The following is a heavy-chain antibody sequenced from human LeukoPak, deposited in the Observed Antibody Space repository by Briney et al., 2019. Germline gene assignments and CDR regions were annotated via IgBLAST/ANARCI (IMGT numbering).Heavy chain of an antibody. D-gene: IGHD4-17*01. CDR2: IRYDGSNK. CDR1: GFTFSSYW. V-gene: IGHV3-30*02. Sequence: GGSLRLSCAASGFTFSSYWMSWVRQAPGKGLEWVAFIRYDGSNKYYADSVKGRFTISRDNSKNTLYLQMNSLRAEDAAVYYCAKDAPYGDYGFGYWGQGTLVTVSS. CDR3: AKDAPYGDYGFGY. J-gene: IGHJ4*02.